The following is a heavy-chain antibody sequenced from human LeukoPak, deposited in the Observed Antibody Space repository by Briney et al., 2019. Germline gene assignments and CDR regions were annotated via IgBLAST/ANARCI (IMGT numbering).Heavy chain of an antibody. CDR1: GITFSNYW. J-gene: IGHJ4*02. D-gene: IGHD4-11*01. V-gene: IGHV3-74*01. Sequence: GGSLRLSCATSGITFSNYWMHWVRQAPGKELVWVSHIVQDGSNTFYADSVKGRFTISRDNAKNTVYLQMNSLRAEDTAVYYCATDDYRGLGYWGQGTLVTVSS. CDR3: ATDDYRGLGY. CDR2: IVQDGSNT.